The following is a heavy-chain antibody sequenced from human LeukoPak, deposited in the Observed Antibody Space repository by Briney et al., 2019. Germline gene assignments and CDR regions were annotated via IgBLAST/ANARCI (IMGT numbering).Heavy chain of an antibody. D-gene: IGHD2-15*01. CDR3: ARQWAEWLLLCGWVDP. Sequence: PSETLSLTCSVSGGSISTSSHYWGWFRQPPGKGLEWIGSLYKSGSTYYNASLSGRATVSVDASKNQFSLKLNYVTAADTAVYYCARQWAEWLLLCGWVDPWGQGILVTVSS. V-gene: IGHV4-39*01. J-gene: IGHJ5*02. CDR1: GGSISTSSHY. CDR2: LYKSGST.